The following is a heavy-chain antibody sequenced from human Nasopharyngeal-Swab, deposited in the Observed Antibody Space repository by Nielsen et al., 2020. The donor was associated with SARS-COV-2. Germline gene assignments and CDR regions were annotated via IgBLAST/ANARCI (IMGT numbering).Heavy chain of an antibody. J-gene: IGHJ4*02. CDR1: GFTFSSYA. V-gene: IGHV3-23*01. Sequence: GGSLRLSCAASGFTFSSYAMSWVRQAPGKGLEWVSAISGSGGSTYYADSVKGRFTISRDNAKNSLYLQMNSLRAEDTAVYYCARDGGEYSSSWLVDYWGQGTLVTVSS. D-gene: IGHD6-6*01. CDR2: ISGSGGST. CDR3: ARDGGEYSSSWLVDY.